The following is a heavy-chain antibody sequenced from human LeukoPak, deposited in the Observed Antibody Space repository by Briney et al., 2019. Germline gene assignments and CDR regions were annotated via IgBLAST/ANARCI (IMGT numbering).Heavy chain of an antibody. CDR3: ARDGPSMVRGVIMRGWFDP. V-gene: IGHV4-4*02. D-gene: IGHD3-10*01. J-gene: IGHJ5*02. CDR1: GGSISSSNW. Sequence: SETLSLTCAVSGGSISSSNWWSWVRQPPGKGLEWIGEIYHSGSTNYNPSLKSRVTISVDKSKNQFSLKLSSVTAADTAVYYCARDGPSMVRGVIMRGWFDPWGQGTLVTVSS. CDR2: IYHSGST.